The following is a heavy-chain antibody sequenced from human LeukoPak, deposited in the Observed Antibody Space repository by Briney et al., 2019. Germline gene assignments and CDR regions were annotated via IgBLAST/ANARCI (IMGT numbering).Heavy chain of an antibody. CDR2: IYPGNSDT. Sequence: GGSLKISSRGSAYSSPGFYIHCLRHMPANGLEWIGTIYPGNSDTKYKASFQGHGIITADRSISNVYLQWSSLKSSDNATYHCAMSWWVCGCGTNCYLDYWGQGTLVTVST. V-gene: IGHV5-51*01. J-gene: IGHJ4*02. CDR3: AMSWWVCGCGTNCYLDY. D-gene: IGHD2-2*01. CDR1: AYSSPGFY.